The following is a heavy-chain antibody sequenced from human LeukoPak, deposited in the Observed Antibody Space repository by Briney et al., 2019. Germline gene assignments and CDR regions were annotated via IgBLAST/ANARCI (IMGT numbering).Heavy chain of an antibody. CDR1: AFTFSSYA. Sequence: GGSLRLSCAASAFTFSSYAMSWVRQAPGKGLEWVSAISGSGGITYYADSVKGRFTISRDNSKNTLYLQMNSLRAEDTAVYYCAKDHRGYYDSVIDVDYWGQGTLVTVSS. V-gene: IGHV3-23*01. J-gene: IGHJ4*02. D-gene: IGHD3-22*01. CDR3: AKDHRGYYDSVIDVDY. CDR2: ISGSGGIT.